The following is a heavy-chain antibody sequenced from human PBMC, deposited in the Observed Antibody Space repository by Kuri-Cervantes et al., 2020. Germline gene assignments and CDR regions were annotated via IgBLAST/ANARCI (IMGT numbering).Heavy chain of an antibody. CDR3: ARSIAARPGDGMDV. J-gene: IGHJ6*04. D-gene: IGHD6-6*01. CDR2: INAGNGNK. V-gene: IGHV1-3*01. Sequence: ASVKVSCKASGYIFTSYGISWVRQAPGQRLEWMGWINAGNGNKKYSQKFQGRVTITRDTSASTAYMELSSLRSEETAVYYCARSIAARPGDGMDVWGKGTTVTVSS. CDR1: GYIFTSYG.